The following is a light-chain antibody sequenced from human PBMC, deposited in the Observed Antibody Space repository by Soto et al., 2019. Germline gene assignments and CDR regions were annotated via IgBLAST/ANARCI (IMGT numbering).Light chain of an antibody. Sequence: DIQMTQSPSSLSASIGDRVTITCRASQHISNNLKWYQQKPGKAPKLLIYDASNLETGVPSRFGGGGSGTDFTFTISSLQPEDIATYYCQQYDNIPLTFGGGTKVEIK. CDR1: QHISNN. CDR2: DAS. V-gene: IGKV1-33*01. J-gene: IGKJ4*01. CDR3: QQYDNIPLT.